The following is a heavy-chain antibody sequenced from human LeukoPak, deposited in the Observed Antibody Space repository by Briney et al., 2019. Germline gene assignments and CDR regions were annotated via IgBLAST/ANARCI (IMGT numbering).Heavy chain of an antibody. CDR3: ARDQNPTK. Sequence: SETLSLTCTVSGASINSYYWTWVRQSPGKGLEWFGCISYNGDTYYNPALESRVTISLDTPNNQFSLKVTSMTASDTAIYYCARDQNPTKWGQGTLVTVSS. V-gene: IGHV4-59*12. J-gene: IGHJ4*02. CDR2: ISYNGDT. CDR1: GASINSYY. D-gene: IGHD1-14*01.